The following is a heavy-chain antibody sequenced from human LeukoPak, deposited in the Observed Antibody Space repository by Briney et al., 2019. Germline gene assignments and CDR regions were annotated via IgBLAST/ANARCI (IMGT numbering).Heavy chain of an antibody. D-gene: IGHD5-18*01. CDR3: ARQETVDTAMVTY. V-gene: IGHV4-59*08. J-gene: IGHJ4*02. CDR2: IYYSGST. Sequence: SETLSLTCTVSGGSISSYYWSWIRQPPGKGLEWIGYIYYSGSTNYNPPLKSRVTISVDTSKNQFSLKLSSVTAADTAVYYCARQETVDTAMVTYWGQGTLVTVSS. CDR1: GGSISSYY.